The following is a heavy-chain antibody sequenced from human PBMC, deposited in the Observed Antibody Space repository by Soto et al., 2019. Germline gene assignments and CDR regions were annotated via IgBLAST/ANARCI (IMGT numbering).Heavy chain of an antibody. Sequence: ASETLSLTCAVSGASIGSGGWWSWVRRPPGKGLEWIAEIFHDGNTNYSPSLKSRVTISVDKSQNQFSLNVYSVTAADTAVYYCARHEGWTGPDQWGQGTLVTVSS. D-gene: IGHD2-8*02. CDR1: GASIGSGGW. CDR3: ARHEGWTGPDQ. J-gene: IGHJ5*02. CDR2: IFHDGNT. V-gene: IGHV4-4*02.